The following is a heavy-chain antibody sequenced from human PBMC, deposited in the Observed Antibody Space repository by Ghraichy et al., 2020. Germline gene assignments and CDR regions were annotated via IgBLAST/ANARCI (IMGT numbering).Heavy chain of an antibody. CDR3: ASFPSPTSDCGGDCPGPFDP. J-gene: IGHJ5*02. Sequence: GGSLRLSCAASGFSFSDYYMSWIRQAPGKGLEWLAYISQTGNAVYYADSVKGRFTISRDNANNSLDLQMNSLRAEDTAVYYCASFPSPTSDCGGDCPGPFDPWGQGTLVTVSS. V-gene: IGHV3-11*04. CDR2: ISQTGNAV. D-gene: IGHD2-21*02. CDR1: GFSFSDYY.